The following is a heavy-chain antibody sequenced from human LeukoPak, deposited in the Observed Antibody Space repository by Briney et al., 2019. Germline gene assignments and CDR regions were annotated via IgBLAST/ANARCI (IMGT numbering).Heavy chain of an antibody. Sequence: PSETLSLTCSVSGGSISSNSFYWDWIRQHPGKGLEWIGSIYYSGSTFYSSSLESRVSLSVDMSKNQFSLELTSETAADTAVYYWARQGADYFYYYVDVWGEGTTVAVSS. CDR1: GGSISSNSFY. D-gene: IGHD3-16*01. J-gene: IGHJ6*03. CDR3: ARQGADYFYYYVDV. V-gene: IGHV4-39*01. CDR2: IYYSGST.